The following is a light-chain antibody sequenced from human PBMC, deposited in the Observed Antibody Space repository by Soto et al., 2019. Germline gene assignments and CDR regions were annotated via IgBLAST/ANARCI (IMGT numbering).Light chain of an antibody. CDR3: QQYGSSRKLT. V-gene: IGKV3-20*01. CDR2: GAS. J-gene: IGKJ4*01. Sequence: EIGLTQSPGTLSLSPGERATFSCRASQSVSSIDLAWYQQKPGLAPRLLIYGASSRATGIPDRFSGSGSVTEFTLTISRPEPKDFAVYYCQQYGSSRKLTFGGATEVDI. CDR1: QSVSSID.